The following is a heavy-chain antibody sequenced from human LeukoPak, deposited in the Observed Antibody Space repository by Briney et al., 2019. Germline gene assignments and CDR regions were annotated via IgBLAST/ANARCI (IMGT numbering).Heavy chain of an antibody. CDR3: ARASHYYDSSGYYVFDY. J-gene: IGHJ4*02. V-gene: IGHV1-2*02. Sequence: ASVKVSCKASGYTFTGYYMHWVRQAPGQGLEWMGWINPNSGGTNYAQKFQGRVTMTRDASISTAYMELSRLRSDDTAVYYCARASHYYDSSGYYVFDYWGQGTPVTVSS. CDR1: GYTFTGYY. CDR2: INPNSGGT. D-gene: IGHD3-22*01.